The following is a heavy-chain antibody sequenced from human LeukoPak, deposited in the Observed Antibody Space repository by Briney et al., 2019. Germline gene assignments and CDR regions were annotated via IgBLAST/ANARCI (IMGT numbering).Heavy chain of an antibody. CDR2: IYYSGST. V-gene: IGHV4-39*07. CDR3: ARVKYYYDSSGYSTTHYFDY. D-gene: IGHD3-22*01. CDR1: GGSISSSSYY. Sequence: SETLSLTCTVSGGSISSSSYYWGWIRQPPGKELEWVGSIYYSGSTYHNPSLKSRVTISVDTSKNQFSLKLSSVTAADTAVYYCARVKYYYDSSGYSTTHYFDYWGQGTLVTVSS. J-gene: IGHJ4*02.